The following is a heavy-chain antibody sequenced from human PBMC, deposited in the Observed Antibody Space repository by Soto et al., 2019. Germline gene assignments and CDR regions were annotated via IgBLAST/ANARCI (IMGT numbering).Heavy chain of an antibody. CDR1: GYTFTSYD. V-gene: IGHV1-8*01. D-gene: IGHD3-22*01. J-gene: IGHJ4*02. CDR2: MNPNSGNT. CDR3: ARELTMIVDN. Sequence: QVQLVQSGAEVKKPGASVKVSCKASGYTFTSYDINWVRQATGQGLEWMGWMNPNSGNTGYAQKLQGRVTMTRNTSISTAYMELSRLRSEEPGVFDCARELTMIVDNWGQGTLGTVSS.